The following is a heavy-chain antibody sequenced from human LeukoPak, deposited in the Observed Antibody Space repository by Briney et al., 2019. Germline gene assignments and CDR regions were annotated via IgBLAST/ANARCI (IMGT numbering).Heavy chain of an antibody. CDR3: AKDRSVSGSGSYNFDS. CDR1: GFPFSNYA. V-gene: IGHV3-23*01. J-gene: IGHJ4*02. Sequence: GGSLRLSCKVSGFPFSNYAMSWVRQAPGKGLEWVSGISGSAGYTYYADSVKGRFTISRDNSKNTLYLQMNSLRAEDTAMYYCAKDRSVSGSGSYNFDSWGQGTLVTVSS. D-gene: IGHD3-10*01. CDR2: ISGSAGYT.